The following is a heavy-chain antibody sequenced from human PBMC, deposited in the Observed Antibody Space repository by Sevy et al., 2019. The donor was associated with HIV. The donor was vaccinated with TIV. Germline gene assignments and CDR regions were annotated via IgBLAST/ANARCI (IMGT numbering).Heavy chain of an antibody. CDR1: GFTFSNYW. V-gene: IGHV3-74*01. Sequence: GGSLRLSCAASGFTFSNYWMHWVRQAPGKGLVWVSRIKTDGSSRDSADSVKGRFFISRDNAKNLVYPQMDSLRAEDTAVYYCAREGDTVLVPTAVDAFDFWGQGTMVTVSS. CDR2: IKTDGSSR. CDR3: AREGDTVLVPTAVDAFDF. J-gene: IGHJ3*01. D-gene: IGHD2-2*01.